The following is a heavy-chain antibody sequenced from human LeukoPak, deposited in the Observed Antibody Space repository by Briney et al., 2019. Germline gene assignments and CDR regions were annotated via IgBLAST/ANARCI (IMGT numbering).Heavy chain of an antibody. V-gene: IGHV1-46*01. Sequence: ASVKVSCKASGYTFTSYYMHWVRQAPGQGLEWMGIINPSGGSTSYAQKFQGRVTITRDTSTSTAYMELSSLRSEDTAVYYCARAGQYCSSTSCPKGYFDYWGQGTLVTVSS. J-gene: IGHJ4*02. CDR2: INPSGGST. CDR1: GYTFTSYY. D-gene: IGHD2-2*01. CDR3: ARAGQYCSSTSCPKGYFDY.